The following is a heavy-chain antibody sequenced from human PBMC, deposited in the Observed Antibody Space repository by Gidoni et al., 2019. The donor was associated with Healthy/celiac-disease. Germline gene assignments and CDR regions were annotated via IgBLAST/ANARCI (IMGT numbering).Heavy chain of an antibody. CDR1: GGSFSGYY. Sequence: QVQLQQWGAGLLKPSETLSLTCAVYGGSFSGYYWSWTRQPPGKGLEWIGEINHSGSTNYNPSLNSRVTISVDTSKNQFSLKLSSVTAADTAVYYCARTEASDSVLRYFDWLNNAFDIWGQGTMVTVSS. CDR3: ARTEASDSVLRYFDWLNNAFDI. CDR2: INHSGST. J-gene: IGHJ3*02. V-gene: IGHV4-34*01. D-gene: IGHD3-9*01.